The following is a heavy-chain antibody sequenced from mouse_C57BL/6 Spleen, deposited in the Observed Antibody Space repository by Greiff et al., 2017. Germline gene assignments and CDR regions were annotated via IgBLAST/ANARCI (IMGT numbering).Heavy chain of an antibody. Sequence: EVKLVESGGGLVKPGGSLKLSCAASGFTFSSYAMSWVRQTPEKRLEWVATISDGGSYTYYPDNVKGRFTISRDIAKNNLYLQMSHMKSEDTAMYYCARGGSRKEYYAMDYWGQGTSVTVSS. CDR3: ARGGSRKEYYAMDY. D-gene: IGHD1-1*01. V-gene: IGHV5-4*03. J-gene: IGHJ4*01. CDR1: GFTFSSYA. CDR2: ISDGGSYT.